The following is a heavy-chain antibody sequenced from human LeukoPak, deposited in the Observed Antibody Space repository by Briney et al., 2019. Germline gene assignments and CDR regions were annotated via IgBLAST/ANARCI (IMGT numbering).Heavy chain of an antibody. D-gene: IGHD3-10*01. Sequence: SETLSLTCTVSGGSLTPYYWSWIRQSPGRRLEWIGCIYYTGTTNYNPSLKSRLTISIDTSKNQFSLKLSAVTAADTAVYYCASSEKYGSGSYDYWGQGTLVTVSS. J-gene: IGHJ4*02. CDR3: ASSEKYGSGSYDY. CDR2: IYYTGTT. CDR1: GGSLTPYY. V-gene: IGHV4-59*01.